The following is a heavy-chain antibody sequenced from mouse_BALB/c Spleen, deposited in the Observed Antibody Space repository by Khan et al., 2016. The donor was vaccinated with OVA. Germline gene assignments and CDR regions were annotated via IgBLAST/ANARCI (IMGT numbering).Heavy chain of an antibody. CDR1: GYSFTGYF. V-gene: IGHV1-20*02. CDR2: INPHIGET. J-gene: IGHJ2*01. D-gene: IGHD1-1*01. CDR3: ARIYGSDFDY. Sequence: VQLKQSGPELVKPGASVKISCKASGYSFTGYFMNWVIQSHGKSLEWIGRINPHIGETFYNQKFKGKATLTVDESSSTAHMELRSLASEDSAFYYCARIYGSDFDYWGQGTTLTVSS.